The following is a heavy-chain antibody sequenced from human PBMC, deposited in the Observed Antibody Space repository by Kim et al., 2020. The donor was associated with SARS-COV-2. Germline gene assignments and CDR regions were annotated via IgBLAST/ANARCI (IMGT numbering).Heavy chain of an antibody. J-gene: IGHJ4*02. V-gene: IGHV1-18*04. D-gene: IGHD5-12*01. CDR1: GYTFTSYG. Sequence: ASVKVSCKASGYTFTSYGISWVRQAPGQGLEWMGWISAYNGNTNYAQKLQGRVTMTTDTSTTTAYMELRSLRSDDTAVYYCARDHGYSGYDISRPSFDYWGQGTLVTVSS. CDR3: ARDHGYSGYDISRPSFDY. CDR2: ISAYNGNT.